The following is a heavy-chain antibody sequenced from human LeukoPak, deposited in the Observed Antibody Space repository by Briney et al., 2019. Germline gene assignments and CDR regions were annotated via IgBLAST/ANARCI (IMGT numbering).Heavy chain of an antibody. V-gene: IGHV4-59*01. Sequence: NPSETLSLTCTVSGGSISSYYWSWIRQPPGKGLEWIGYIYYSGSTNYNPSLKSRVTISVDTSKNQFSLKLSSVTAADTAVYYCARVTVGVTSRYYYYMDVWGKGTTVTISS. J-gene: IGHJ6*03. CDR2: IYYSGST. D-gene: IGHD2-15*01. CDR1: GGSISSYY. CDR3: ARVTVGVTSRYYYYMDV.